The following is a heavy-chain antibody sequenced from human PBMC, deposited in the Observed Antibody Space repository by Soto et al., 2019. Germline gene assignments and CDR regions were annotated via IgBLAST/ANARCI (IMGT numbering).Heavy chain of an antibody. CDR3: AKDSVSHNGIYDAFDI. CDR1: GFTFSNYA. J-gene: IGHJ3*02. Sequence: GGSLRLSCEASGFTFSNYAMSWVRQAPGEGPEWVSTLGGGNDVFYADSVKGRFTISRDDSRNTLYLRMDNLRVEDTAIYFCAKDSVSHNGIYDAFDIWGQGTVVTVSS. CDR2: LGGGNDV. D-gene: IGHD3-3*02. V-gene: IGHV3-23*01.